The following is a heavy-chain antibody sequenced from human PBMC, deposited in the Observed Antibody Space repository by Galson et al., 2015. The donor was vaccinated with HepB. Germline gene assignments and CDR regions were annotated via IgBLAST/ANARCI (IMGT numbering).Heavy chain of an antibody. D-gene: IGHD3-10*01. J-gene: IGHJ5*02. CDR1: GGTFSSYA. Sequence: SVKVSCKASGGTFSSYAISWVRQAPGQGLEWMGWISAYNGNTNYAQKLQGRVTMTTDTSASTAYMELSSLRSEDTAVYYCARGMVRGVNNWFDPWGQGTLVTVSS. CDR3: ARGMVRGVNNWFDP. CDR2: ISAYNGNT. V-gene: IGHV1-18*01.